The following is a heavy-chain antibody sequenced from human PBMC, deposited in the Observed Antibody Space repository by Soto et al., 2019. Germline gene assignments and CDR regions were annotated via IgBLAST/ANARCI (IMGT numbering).Heavy chain of an antibody. CDR1: GGSISSSSYY. V-gene: IGHV4-39*01. CDR3: ARHRAPITYCTNGVYYSSYFDY. Sequence: SETLSLTCTVSGGSISSSSYYWGWIRQPPGKGLEWIGSIYYSGSTYYNPYLKSRVTISVDTSKNQFSLKLSSVTAADTAVYYCARHRAPITYCTNGVYYSSYFDYWGQGTLVTVSS. CDR2: IYYSGST. D-gene: IGHD2-8*01. J-gene: IGHJ4*02.